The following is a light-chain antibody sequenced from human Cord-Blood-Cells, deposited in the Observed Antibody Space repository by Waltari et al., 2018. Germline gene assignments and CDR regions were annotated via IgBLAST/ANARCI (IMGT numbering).Light chain of an antibody. J-gene: IGLJ3*02. CDR2: DVS. CDR1: RSDVGGYNY. CDR3: SSYTSSSTWV. V-gene: IGLV2-14*01. Sequence: QSALPQPASVSGSPGQSIPISCTGTRSDVGGYNYVSWYQQHPGKAPKLMIYDVSNRPSGVSNRFSGSKSGNTASLTISGLQAEDEADYYCSSYTSSSTWVFGGGTKLTVL.